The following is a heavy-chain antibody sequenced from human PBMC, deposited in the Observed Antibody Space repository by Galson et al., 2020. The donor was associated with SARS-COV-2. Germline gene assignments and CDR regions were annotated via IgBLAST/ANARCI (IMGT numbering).Heavy chain of an antibody. J-gene: IGHJ5*02. CDR3: ATPPSSSWLHRFDP. D-gene: IGHD6-13*01. CDR1: GFTFSSYA. CDR2: ISYDGSNK. Sequence: GGSLRLSCAASGFTFSSYAMHWARQAPGKGLEWVAVISYDGSNKYYADSVKGRFTISRDNSKNTLYLQMNSLRAEDTAVYYCATPPSSSWLHRFDPWGQGTLVTVSS. V-gene: IGHV3-30*04.